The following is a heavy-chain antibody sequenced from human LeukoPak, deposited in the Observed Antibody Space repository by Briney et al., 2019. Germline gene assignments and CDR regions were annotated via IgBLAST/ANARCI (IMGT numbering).Heavy chain of an antibody. CDR1: GGTFSSYA. J-gene: IGHJ5*02. V-gene: IGHV1-69*13. D-gene: IGHD6-6*01. Sequence: ASVKVSCKASGGTFSSYAISWVRQAPGQGLEWMGGIIPIFGTANYAQKFQGRVTITADESTSTAYMELSSLRSEDTAVYYCARFGSSSRGGWFDPWGQGTLVTVTS. CDR3: ARFGSSSRGGWFDP. CDR2: IIPIFGTA.